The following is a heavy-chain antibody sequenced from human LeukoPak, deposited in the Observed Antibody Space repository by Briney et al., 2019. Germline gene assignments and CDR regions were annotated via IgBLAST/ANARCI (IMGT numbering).Heavy chain of an antibody. CDR1: GFTFSSYA. J-gene: IGHJ4*02. V-gene: IGHV3-23*01. CDR2: ISGSGGST. CDR3: AKGSRDTSGWYRDY. Sequence: PGGSLRLSCAASGFTFSSYAMSWVRQAPGKGLEWVSSISGSGGSTQYADSVKGRFTISRDNSKNTLYLQMNSLRAEDTAVYYCAKGSRDTSGWYRDYWGQGTLVTVSA. D-gene: IGHD6-19*01.